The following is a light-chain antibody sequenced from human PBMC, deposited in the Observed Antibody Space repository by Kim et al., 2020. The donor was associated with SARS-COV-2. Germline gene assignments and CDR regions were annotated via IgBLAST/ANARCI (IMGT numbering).Light chain of an antibody. J-gene: IGKJ1*01. Sequence: SVVDGVTITCRASPSISNYVNWYQQKPGKAPHLLIYAASTLQYGVPARFSGSGSGTDFILTISNLQPEDFATYYCQQSYITPFWTFGQGTKVDIK. CDR3: QQSYITPFWT. V-gene: IGKV1-39*01. CDR1: PSISNY. CDR2: AAS.